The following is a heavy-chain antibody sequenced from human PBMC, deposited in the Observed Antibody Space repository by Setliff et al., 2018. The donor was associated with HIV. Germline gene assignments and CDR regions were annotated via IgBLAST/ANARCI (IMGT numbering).Heavy chain of an antibody. CDR1: GISINGYY. J-gene: IGHJ4*02. V-gene: IGHV4-4*08. CDR3: ARKDGVGYCDSNSCYGIGPIDF. CDR2: VSSIGNT. Sequence: SETLSLTCSVSGISINGYYWSWIRQSPRTRLEWIGYVSSIGNTNYNPSLKSRVTLTRDTSVTTVYMELTSLRSDDTAVYYCARKDGVGYCDSNSCYGIGPIDFWGQGSLVTVSS. D-gene: IGHD2-2*01.